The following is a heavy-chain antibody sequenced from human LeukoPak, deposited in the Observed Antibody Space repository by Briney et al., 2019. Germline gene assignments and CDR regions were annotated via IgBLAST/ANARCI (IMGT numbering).Heavy chain of an antibody. D-gene: IGHD1-26*01. CDR3: ARDEWGDAFDV. CDR1: GFTFSSYS. CDR2: ISSSSSYI. Sequence: GGSLRLSCAASGFTFSSYSMNWVRQAPGKGLEWVSSISSSSSYIHSADSVRGRFTICRDNAKNSLFQQMNSLRAEDTAVYYCARDEWGDAFDVWGQGTMVTVFS. J-gene: IGHJ3*01. V-gene: IGHV3-21*01.